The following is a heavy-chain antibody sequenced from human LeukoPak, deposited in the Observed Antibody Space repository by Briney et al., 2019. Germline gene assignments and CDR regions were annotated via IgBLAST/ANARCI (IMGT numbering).Heavy chain of an antibody. CDR1: GGSFSGYY. CDR3: ARVCRVRGVGIKRYYYYGMDV. D-gene: IGHD3-10*01. Sequence: SETLSLTCAVYGGSFSGYYWSWIRQPPGKGLEWIGEINHSGSTNYNPSLKSRVTISVDTSKNQFSLKPSSVTAADTAVYYCARVCRVRGVGIKRYYYYGMDVWGQGTTVTVSS. J-gene: IGHJ6*02. CDR2: INHSGST. V-gene: IGHV4-34*01.